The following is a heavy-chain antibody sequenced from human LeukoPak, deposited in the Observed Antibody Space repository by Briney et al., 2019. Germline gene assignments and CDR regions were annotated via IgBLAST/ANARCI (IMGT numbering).Heavy chain of an antibody. CDR3: ARAARIQLWFILGFDL. CDR1: GGSISSSSYY. CDR2: INHSGST. J-gene: IGHJ2*01. Sequence: PSETLSLTCTVSGGSISSSSYYWGWIRQPPGKGLEWIGEINHSGSTNYNPSLKSRVTISVDTSKNQFSLKLSSVTAADTAVYYCARAARIQLWFILGFDLWGRGTLVTVSS. D-gene: IGHD5-18*01. V-gene: IGHV4-39*07.